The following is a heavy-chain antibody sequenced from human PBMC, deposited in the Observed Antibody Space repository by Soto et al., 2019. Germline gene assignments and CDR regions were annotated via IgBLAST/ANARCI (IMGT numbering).Heavy chain of an antibody. J-gene: IGHJ4*02. D-gene: IGHD2-15*01. Sequence: EVQLLESGGGLVQPGGSLRLSCAASGFTFSSYVIRWVRQAPGKGPEWVSSISSSYTYYANSPKGRFTISRDNSKSTLYLQMSSLRAEDTAVYFCARAEGSCDGGTCYRYFDYWGQGTLVTVSA. V-gene: IGHV3-23*01. CDR1: GFTFSSYV. CDR2: ISSSYT. CDR3: ARAEGSCDGGTCYRYFDY.